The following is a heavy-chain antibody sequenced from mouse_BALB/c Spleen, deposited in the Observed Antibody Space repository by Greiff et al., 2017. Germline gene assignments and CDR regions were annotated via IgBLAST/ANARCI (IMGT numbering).Heavy chain of an antibody. Sequence: EVQVVESGPELVKPGASVKIPCKASGYTFTDYNMDWVKQSHGKSLEWIGDINPNNGGTIYNQKFKGKATLTVDKSSSTAYMELRSLTSEDTAVYYCARRGGNDAMDYWGQGTSVTVSS. CDR1: GYTFTDYN. J-gene: IGHJ4*01. CDR3: ARRGGNDAMDY. V-gene: IGHV1-18*01. CDR2: INPNNGGT. D-gene: IGHD2-1*01.